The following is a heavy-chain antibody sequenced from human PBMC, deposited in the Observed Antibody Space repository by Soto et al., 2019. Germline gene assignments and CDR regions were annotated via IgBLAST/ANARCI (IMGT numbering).Heavy chain of an antibody. CDR1: GGSISSGGYS. V-gene: IGHV4-30-2*01. D-gene: IGHD5-12*01. CDR2: IYHSGST. J-gene: IGHJ6*02. Sequence: SGTLSLTCAVSGGSISSGGYSWSWIRQPPGKGLEWIGYIYHSGSTYYNPSLKSRVTISVDRSKNQFSLKLSSVTAADTAVYYCARYTRGYSGYDDSYYYYGMDVWGQGTTVTVSS. CDR3: ARYTRGYSGYDDSYYYYGMDV.